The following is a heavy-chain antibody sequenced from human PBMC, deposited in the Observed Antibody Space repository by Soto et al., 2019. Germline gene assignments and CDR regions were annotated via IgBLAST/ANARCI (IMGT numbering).Heavy chain of an antibody. CDR2: ISLYSDGT. V-gene: IGHV1-18*01. D-gene: IGHD3-3*01. J-gene: IGHJ4*02. CDR1: GYTFSNYG. Sequence: ASVKVSCKTSGYTFSNYGITWVRQAPGQPLEWLGWISLYSDGTNYAQKLQGRVTMTTDTSTSTAYMELRSLRSDDTAVYYCARVQDDFWSGYWSDFDYWGQGTLVTVSS. CDR3: ARVQDDFWSGYWSDFDY.